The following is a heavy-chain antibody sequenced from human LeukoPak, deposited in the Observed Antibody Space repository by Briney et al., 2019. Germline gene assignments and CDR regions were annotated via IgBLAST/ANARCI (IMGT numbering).Heavy chain of an antibody. Sequence: GGSLRLSCAASGFTFSDYYMSWIRQAPGKGLEWVSYISSSGSTIYYADSVKGRFTISRDNAKNSLYLQMNSLRAEDTAVYYCAKSPYSSSSLHFDYWGQGTLVTVSS. CDR1: GFTFSDYY. CDR2: ISSSGSTI. J-gene: IGHJ4*02. V-gene: IGHV3-11*01. D-gene: IGHD6-6*01. CDR3: AKSPYSSSSLHFDY.